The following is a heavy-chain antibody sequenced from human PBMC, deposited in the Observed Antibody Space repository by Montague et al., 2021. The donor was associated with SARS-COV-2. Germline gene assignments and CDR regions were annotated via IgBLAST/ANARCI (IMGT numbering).Heavy chain of an antibody. Sequence: SLRLSCAAAGFTLSNYGIHWVRQAPGKGLEWVAVMWHDGGDKYCADSVKGRFTMSRDKSKNAVYLQMSSLRVEDTAVYYCAREYDTNGYYYYGMDVWGQGTTVTVSS. J-gene: IGHJ6*02. V-gene: IGHV3-30*19. D-gene: IGHD2-8*01. CDR3: AREYDTNGYYYYGMDV. CDR2: MWHDGGDK. CDR1: GFTLSNYG.